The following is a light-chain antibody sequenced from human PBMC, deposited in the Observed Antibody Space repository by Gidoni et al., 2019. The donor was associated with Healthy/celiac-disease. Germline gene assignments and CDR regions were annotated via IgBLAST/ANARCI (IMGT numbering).Light chain of an antibody. CDR2: WAS. CDR3: QQYYSTLWT. Sequence: DIVMTQSPDSLAVSLGERATINCKSSQSVLYSSNSKNYLAWYQQKPGQPPKLLIYWASTRESGVPDRFSGSGSGTDFTLTISSLQAEDVAVYYCQQYYSTLWTFXQXTKVEIK. CDR1: QSVLYSSNSKNY. J-gene: IGKJ1*01. V-gene: IGKV4-1*01.